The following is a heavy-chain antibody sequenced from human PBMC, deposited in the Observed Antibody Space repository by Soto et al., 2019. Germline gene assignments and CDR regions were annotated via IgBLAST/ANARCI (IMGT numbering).Heavy chain of an antibody. CDR2: ISYDGSNK. Sequence: GSLRLSCAAAGFTFSIYGMHWVRQAPGKGLEWVAVISYDGSNKYYADSVKGRFTISRDNSKNTLYLQMNSLRAEDTAVYYCAKEWYYDFWSGYSYGMDVWGQGTTVTVSS. CDR3: AKEWYYDFWSGYSYGMDV. CDR1: GFTFSIYG. V-gene: IGHV3-30*18. D-gene: IGHD3-3*01. J-gene: IGHJ6*02.